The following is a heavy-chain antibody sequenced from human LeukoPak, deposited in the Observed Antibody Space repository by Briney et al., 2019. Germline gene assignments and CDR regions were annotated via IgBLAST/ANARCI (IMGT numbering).Heavy chain of an antibody. D-gene: IGHD6-13*01. V-gene: IGHV4-4*07. Sequence: PSETLSLTCTVSGGFISNYYWSWIRQPAGKGLEWIGRIYTSGSTNYNSSLKSRVTMSVDTSKNQFSLKLSSVTAADTAVYYCAGERSSWLYYFDYWGQGTLVTVSS. CDR3: AGERSSWLYYFDY. CDR1: GGFISNYY. J-gene: IGHJ4*02. CDR2: IYTSGST.